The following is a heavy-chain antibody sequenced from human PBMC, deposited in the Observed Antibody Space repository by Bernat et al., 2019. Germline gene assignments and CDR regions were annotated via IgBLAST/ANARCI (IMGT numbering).Heavy chain of an antibody. CDR3: ARDYYGSYFDY. J-gene: IGHJ4*02. CDR2: FYSGGNT. Sequence: EVQLVESGGGLIQPGGSLRLSCAASGFSVRSTYMSWVRQAPGKGLEWVSVFYSGGNTYYADSVKCRFTISRDNSKNTVYLQMNSLRAEDTAVYYCARDYYGSYFDYWDQGTLVDVSS. D-gene: IGHD3-22*01. CDR1: GFSVRSTY. V-gene: IGHV3-53*01.